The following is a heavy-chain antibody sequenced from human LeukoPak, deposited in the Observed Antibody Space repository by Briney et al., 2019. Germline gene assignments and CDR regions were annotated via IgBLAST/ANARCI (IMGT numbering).Heavy chain of an antibody. CDR3: ARGGKYSSSSNYYYYYMDV. V-gene: IGHV1-69*06. CDR2: IIPIFSTA. CDR1: GGTFSSYA. D-gene: IGHD6-6*01. J-gene: IGHJ6*03. Sequence: ASVKVSCKASGGTFSSYAISWVRQAPGQGLEWMGGIIPIFSTANYAQKFQGRVTITADKSTSTAYMELSSLRSEDTAVYYCARGGKYSSSSNYYYYYMDVWGKGTTVTVSS.